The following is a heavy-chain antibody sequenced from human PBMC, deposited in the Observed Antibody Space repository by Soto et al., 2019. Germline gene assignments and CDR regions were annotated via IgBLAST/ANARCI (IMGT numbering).Heavy chain of an antibody. CDR3: ARDHVSYQLLIVAYAFDI. Sequence: QVQLVESGGGVVQPGGSLRLSCAASGFIFSSYGMHWVRQAPGKGLEWLAVIWYDGGNKYYADSVKGRFTISRDNSKNTLYLQMNGLRAEDTAVYYCARDHVSYQLLIVAYAFDIWGQGTMVTVSS. J-gene: IGHJ3*02. CDR2: IWYDGGNK. V-gene: IGHV3-33*01. CDR1: GFIFSSYG. D-gene: IGHD2-2*01.